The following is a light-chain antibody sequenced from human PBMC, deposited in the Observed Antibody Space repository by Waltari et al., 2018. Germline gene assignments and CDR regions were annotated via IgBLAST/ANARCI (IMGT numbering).Light chain of an antibody. CDR1: QGISSY. Sequence: DIQMTQSPSSLSASVGDTVTITCRASQGISSYLNWFQQKPGKAPKLLIYAASSLESGVPSRFSGSGSGTEVTLIISSLQPEDFATYYCLQHISYPLTFGGGTKVEIK. CDR3: LQHISYPLT. CDR2: AAS. V-gene: IGKV1-17*01. J-gene: IGKJ4*01.